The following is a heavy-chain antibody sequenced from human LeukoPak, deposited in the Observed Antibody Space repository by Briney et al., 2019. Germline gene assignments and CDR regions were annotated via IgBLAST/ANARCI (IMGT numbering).Heavy chain of an antibody. V-gene: IGHV1-46*01. J-gene: IGHJ4*02. Sequence: ASVKVSCKASGYTFTSYGISWVRQAPGQGLEWMGIINPSGGSTSYAQRFQDRVTMTRDTSTSTVYMELSSLRFEDTAVYYCARAPWELPEFDYWGQGTLVTVSS. CDR2: INPSGGST. D-gene: IGHD1-26*01. CDR1: GYTFTSYG. CDR3: ARAPWELPEFDY.